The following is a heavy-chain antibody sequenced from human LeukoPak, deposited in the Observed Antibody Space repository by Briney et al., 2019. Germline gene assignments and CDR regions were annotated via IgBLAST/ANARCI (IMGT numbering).Heavy chain of an antibody. D-gene: IGHD3-10*01. CDR2: FDPEDGET. J-gene: IGHJ4*02. CDR3: ATVGARITTRVGNY. V-gene: IGHV1-24*01. Sequence: ASVKVSCKVSGYTLTELSMHWVRQAPGKGLEWMGGFDPEDGETIYAQKFQGRVTMTEDTSTDTAYTELSSLRSEDTAVYYCATVGARITTRVGNYWGQGTLVTVSS. CDR1: GYTLTELS.